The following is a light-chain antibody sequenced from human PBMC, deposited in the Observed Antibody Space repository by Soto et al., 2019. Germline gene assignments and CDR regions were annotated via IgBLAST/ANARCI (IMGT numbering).Light chain of an antibody. Sequence: NFMLTQPHSVSESPGKTVTISCTRSSGSIASSYVQWYQQRPGSAPTTVIYEDNQRPSGVPDRFSGSIDSSSNSASLTISGLKTEDEADYYCQSYDSNNPVVFGGGTQLTVL. V-gene: IGLV6-57*04. CDR2: EDN. CDR1: SGSIASSY. J-gene: IGLJ2*01. CDR3: QSYDSNNPVV.